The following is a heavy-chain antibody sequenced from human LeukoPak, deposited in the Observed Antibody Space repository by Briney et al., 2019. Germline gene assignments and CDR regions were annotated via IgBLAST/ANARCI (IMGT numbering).Heavy chain of an antibody. CDR1: GFTFSSYS. CDR3: ARDSGAIVATPAGGWYFDL. V-gene: IGHV3-48*01. CDR2: ISSSSSTI. D-gene: IGHD5-12*01. Sequence: GGSLRLSCAASGFTFSSYSMNWVRQAPGKGLEWVSYISSSSSTIYYADSVKGRFTISRDNAKNSLYLQMNSLRAEDTAVYYCARDSGAIVATPAGGWYFDLWGRGTLVTVSS. J-gene: IGHJ2*01.